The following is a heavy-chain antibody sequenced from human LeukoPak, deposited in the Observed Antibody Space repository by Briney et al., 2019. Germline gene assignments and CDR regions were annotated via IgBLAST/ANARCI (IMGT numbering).Heavy chain of an antibody. CDR2: IYHSGST. J-gene: IGHJ2*01. CDR1: GGSISSGGYS. V-gene: IGHV4-30-2*01. Sequence: PSETLSLTCAVSGGSISSGGYSWSWIRQPPGKGLEWIGYIYHSGSTYYNPSLKSRVTISVDRSKNQFSLKLSSVTAADTAAYYCARGYGGNFYWYFDLWGRGTLVTVSS. D-gene: IGHD4-17*01. CDR3: ARGYGGNFYWYFDL.